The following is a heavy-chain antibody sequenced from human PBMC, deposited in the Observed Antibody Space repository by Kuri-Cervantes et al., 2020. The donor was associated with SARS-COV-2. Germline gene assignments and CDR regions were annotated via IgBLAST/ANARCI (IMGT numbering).Heavy chain of an antibody. CDR3: AKDRLTYVGSHDFDY. D-gene: IGHD1-26*01. CDR1: GFTFDDYA. V-gene: IGHV3-9*01. Sequence: LSLTCAASGFTFDDYAMHWVRQAPGKGLEWVSGISWNSGSIGYADSVRGRFTISRDNAKNSLYLQMYSLRAEDTALYYCAKDRLTYVGSHDFDYWGQGTRVTGSS. J-gene: IGHJ4*02. CDR2: ISWNSGSI.